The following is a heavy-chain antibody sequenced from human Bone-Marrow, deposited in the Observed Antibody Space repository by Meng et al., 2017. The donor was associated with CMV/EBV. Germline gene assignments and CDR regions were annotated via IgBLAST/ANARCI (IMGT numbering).Heavy chain of an antibody. Sequence: GGSLRLPCAASGFTFDDYGMSWVRQAPGKGLEWVSGINWNGGSTGYADSVKGRFTISRDNSKNTLHLEMNGLRADDTAIYFCARGAYLGLYYYGMDVWGQGTTVTVSS. V-gene: IGHV3-20*04. D-gene: IGHD7-27*01. CDR1: GFTFDDYG. CDR2: INWNGGST. J-gene: IGHJ6*02. CDR3: ARGAYLGLYYYGMDV.